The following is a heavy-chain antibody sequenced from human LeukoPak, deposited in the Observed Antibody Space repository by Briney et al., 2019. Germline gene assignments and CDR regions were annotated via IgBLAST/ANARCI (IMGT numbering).Heavy chain of an antibody. V-gene: IGHV1-2*02. J-gene: IGHJ4*02. CDR3: ARDRDSSGPGDY. D-gene: IGHD6-19*01. CDR1: GYTFTGYH. Sequence: ASVKVSCKASGYTFTGYHMHWVRQAPGQGLEWMGWINPNSGGTNYAQKFQGRVTMTRDTSISTAYMELSRLRSDDTAVYYCARDRDSSGPGDYWGQGTLVTVSS. CDR2: INPNSGGT.